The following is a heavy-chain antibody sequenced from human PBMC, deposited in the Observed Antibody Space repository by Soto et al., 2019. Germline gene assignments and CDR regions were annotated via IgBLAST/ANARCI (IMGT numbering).Heavy chain of an antibody. CDR3: ARGSSSGAARLWFDY. D-gene: IGHD6-6*01. Sequence: QVQLQQWGAGLLKPSETLSLTCAVYGGSFSGYYWSWIRQPPGKGLEWIGEINHSGSTNYNPSLKSRVTISVDTSKNQFSLKLSSVTAADTAVYYCARGSSSGAARLWFDYWGQGTLVTVSS. CDR1: GGSFSGYY. J-gene: IGHJ4*02. V-gene: IGHV4-34*01. CDR2: INHSGST.